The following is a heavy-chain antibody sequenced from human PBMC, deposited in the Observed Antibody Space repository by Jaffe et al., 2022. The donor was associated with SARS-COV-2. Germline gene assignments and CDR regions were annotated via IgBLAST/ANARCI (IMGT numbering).Heavy chain of an antibody. D-gene: IGHD3-10*01. V-gene: IGHV3-9*01. CDR3: AKGLKGIWFGYADY. Sequence: EVQLVESGGGLVQPGRSLRLSCAASGFTFDDYAMHWVRQAPGKGLEWVSGISWNSEVTGYADSVKGRFTVSRDSAKNSLYLQMNGLRTEDTALYFCAKGLKGIWFGYADYWGQGTLVTVSS. CDR1: GFTFDDYA. CDR2: ISWNSEVT. J-gene: IGHJ4*02.